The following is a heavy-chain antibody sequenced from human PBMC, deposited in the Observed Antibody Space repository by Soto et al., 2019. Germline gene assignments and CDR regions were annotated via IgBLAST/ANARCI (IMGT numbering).Heavy chain of an antibody. V-gene: IGHV4-4*02. CDR2: IYHSGST. Sequence: QVQLQESGPGLVKPSGTLSLTCAVSGGSISSNNWWSWVRQPPGKGLEWIGEIYHSGSTNYNPSLEGRVSTSVDKSQSQGALNRGSLSAADTAVYFCASQGDTTDTYNYWGQGPRVTVSS. D-gene: IGHD1-20*01. CDR1: GGSISSNNW. J-gene: IGHJ4*02. CDR3: ASQGDTTDTYNY.